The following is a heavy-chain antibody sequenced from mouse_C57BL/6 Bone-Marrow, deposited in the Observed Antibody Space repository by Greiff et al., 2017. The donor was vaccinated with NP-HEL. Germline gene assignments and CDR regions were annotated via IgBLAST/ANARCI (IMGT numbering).Heavy chain of an antibody. J-gene: IGHJ2*01. V-gene: IGHV3-6*01. CDR3: ARITTVVEDY. Sequence: ESGPGLVKPSQSLSLTCSVTGYSITSGYYWNWIRQFPGNKLEWMGYISYDGSNNYNPSLKNRISITRDTSKNQFFLKLNSVTTEDTATYYCARITTVVEDYWGQGTTLTVSS. CDR1: GYSITSGYY. D-gene: IGHD1-1*01. CDR2: ISYDGSN.